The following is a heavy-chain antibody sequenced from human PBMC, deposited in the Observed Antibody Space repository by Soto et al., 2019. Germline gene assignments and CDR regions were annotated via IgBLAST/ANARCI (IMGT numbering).Heavy chain of an antibody. Sequence: SETLSLTCSVSGGSISSYYWSWIRQPPGKGLEWIAYIYYSGTSYNPSLKSRVSISLETSKNQFSLKLSSVTAADTAVYYFARTYDGSGPNSGGYGFDIWGQGTMVTVSS. CDR1: GGSISSYY. CDR3: ARTYDGSGPNSGGYGFDI. D-gene: IGHD3-22*01. V-gene: IGHV4-59*01. CDR2: IYYSGT. J-gene: IGHJ3*02.